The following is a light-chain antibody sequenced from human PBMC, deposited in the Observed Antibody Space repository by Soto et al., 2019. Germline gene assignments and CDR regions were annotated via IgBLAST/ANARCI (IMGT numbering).Light chain of an antibody. Sequence: EILMTQSPSTLSVSPGERVTLSCRASQSAISNLAWYQQKPGQTPRLLIYDASTRATDIPARFSGSGSGTDFTLTISILLSEDFAFYYCHQYYKWPLTFGGGTKLEIK. CDR2: DAS. CDR1: QSAISN. CDR3: HQYYKWPLT. J-gene: IGKJ4*01. V-gene: IGKV3-15*01.